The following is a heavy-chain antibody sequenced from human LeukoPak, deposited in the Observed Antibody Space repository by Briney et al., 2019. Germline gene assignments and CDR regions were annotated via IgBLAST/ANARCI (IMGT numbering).Heavy chain of an antibody. CDR3: ARDRTTWGRMGY. J-gene: IGHJ4*02. Sequence: PGGSLRLSCAASGFTFSSYAMHWVRRPPGKGLEWIGAIHHSGGTYYNPSLKSRVTISIDTSKNHFSLKLTSVTAADTAVYYCARDRTTWGRMGYWGQGTLVTVSS. D-gene: IGHD1-14*01. CDR2: IHHSGGT. CDR1: GFTFSSYA. V-gene: IGHV4-38-2*02.